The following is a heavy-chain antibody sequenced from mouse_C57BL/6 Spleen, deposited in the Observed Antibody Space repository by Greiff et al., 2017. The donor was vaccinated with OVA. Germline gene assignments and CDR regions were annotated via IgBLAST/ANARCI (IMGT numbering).Heavy chain of an antibody. J-gene: IGHJ1*03. Sequence: EVQLQESGGGLVKPGGSLKLSCAASGFTFSDYGMHWVRQAPEKGLEWVAYISSGSSTIYYADTVKGRFTISRDNAKNTLFLQLTSLRSEDTAMYYCARLYCEYCDVWDTGTTVSVSS. CDR3: ARLYCEYCDV. V-gene: IGHV5-17*01. CDR1: GFTFSDYG. D-gene: IGHD1-3*01. CDR2: ISSGSSTI.